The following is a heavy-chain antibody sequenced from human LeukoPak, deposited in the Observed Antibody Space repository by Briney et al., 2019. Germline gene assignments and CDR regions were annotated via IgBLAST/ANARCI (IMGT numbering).Heavy chain of an antibody. J-gene: IGHJ4*02. CDR1: GGSISSYY. Sequence: SETLSLTCTVSGGSISSYYWSWIRQPAGKGLEWIGRIYTSGSTNYNPSLKSRVTMSVDTSKNQFSLKLSSVTAADTAVYYCAKASYALEWELLIPLYYFDYWGQGTLVTVSS. V-gene: IGHV4-4*07. CDR3: AKASYALEWELLIPLYYFDY. D-gene: IGHD1-26*01. CDR2: IYTSGST.